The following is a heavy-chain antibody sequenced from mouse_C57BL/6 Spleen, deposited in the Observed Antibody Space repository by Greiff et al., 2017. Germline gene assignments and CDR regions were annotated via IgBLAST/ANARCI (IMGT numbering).Heavy chain of an antibody. V-gene: IGHV2-2*01. D-gene: IGHD2-4*01. J-gene: IGHJ3*01. CDR1: GFSLTSYG. CDR3: ARDYDYDGAFAY. Sequence: VKLQESGPGLVQPSQSLSITCTVSGFSLTSYGVHWVRQSPGKGLEWLGVIWSGGSTDYNAAFISRLSISKDNSKSQVFFKMNSLQADDTAIYYCARDYDYDGAFAYWGQGTLVTVSA. CDR2: IWSGGST.